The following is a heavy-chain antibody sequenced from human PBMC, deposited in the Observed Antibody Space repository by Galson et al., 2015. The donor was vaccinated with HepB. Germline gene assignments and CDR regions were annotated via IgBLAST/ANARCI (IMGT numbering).Heavy chain of an antibody. V-gene: IGHV1-46*03. CDR1: GYTFTSYY. CDR2: INPSGGST. Sequence: SVKVSCKASGYTFTSYYMHWVRQAPGQGLEWMGIINPSGGSTSYAQEFQGRVTMTRDTSTSTVYMELSSLRSEDTAVYYCARGMPPRFGELLFGAFDIWGQGTMVTVSS. D-gene: IGHD3-10*01. J-gene: IGHJ3*02. CDR3: ARGMPPRFGELLFGAFDI.